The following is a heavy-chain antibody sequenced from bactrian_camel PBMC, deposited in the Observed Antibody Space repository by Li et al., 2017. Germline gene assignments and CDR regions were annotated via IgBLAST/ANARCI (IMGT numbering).Heavy chain of an antibody. Sequence: VQLVESGGGLVQPGGSLRLSCAASGYTYSSYCMGWFRQAPGKEREGVAAIDSDGSTSYADSVKGRFTLSEDVAAHTTYLQMNSLKSEDTALYYCVTHRNGYDTDTYSYWGQGTQVTVS. CDR3: VTHRNGYDTDTYSY. CDR1: GYTYSSYC. D-gene: IGHD2*01. V-gene: IGHV3S26*01. CDR2: IDSDGST. J-gene: IGHJ4*01.